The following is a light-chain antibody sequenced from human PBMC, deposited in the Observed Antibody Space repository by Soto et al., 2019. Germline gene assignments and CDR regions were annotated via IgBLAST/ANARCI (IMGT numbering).Light chain of an antibody. Sequence: DIQMTQSPSTLSASVGDRVTITCRASQSVNNWLAWYQQKPGKAPKLLIYKASTLENGVPSRFSGSGSGTEFTLTISCLQPDDFATYYCQHYKRYSQFTFGPGTKVDTK. CDR1: QSVNNW. V-gene: IGKV1-5*03. CDR2: KAS. J-gene: IGKJ3*01. CDR3: QHYKRYSQFT.